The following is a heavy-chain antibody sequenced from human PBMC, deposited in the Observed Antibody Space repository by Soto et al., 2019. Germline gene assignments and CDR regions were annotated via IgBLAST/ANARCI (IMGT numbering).Heavy chain of an antibody. Sequence: QVQLGQSGAEVKKPGASVKVSCKVSGYTFSELSIHWVRQAPGKGLEWMGGFNPEDAGTIYTQKLQGRVTMTEDTSTDTAYMELSSLRSEDTAMYYCTATPKYCTIGACAEFDYWGQGTLVTVSS. V-gene: IGHV1-24*01. CDR1: GYTFSELS. CDR3: TATPKYCTIGACAEFDY. J-gene: IGHJ4*02. CDR2: FNPEDAGT. D-gene: IGHD2-8*01.